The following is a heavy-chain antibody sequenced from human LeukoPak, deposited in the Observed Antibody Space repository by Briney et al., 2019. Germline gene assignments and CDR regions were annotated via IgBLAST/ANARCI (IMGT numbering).Heavy chain of an antibody. CDR2: MSSSGGST. V-gene: IGHV3-23*01. D-gene: IGHD3-22*01. J-gene: IGHJ4*02. CDR1: GFTLGNYA. Sequence: QPGGSLRLSCAASGFTLGNYAMSWVRQAPGKGLEWVSSMSSSGGSTYYADSVKGRFTFSRDNPKNTLYLQMNSLRAEDTAVYYCAKSSYYDTSGSYREYYFDYWGQGTLVTVSS. CDR3: AKSSYYDTSGSYREYYFDY.